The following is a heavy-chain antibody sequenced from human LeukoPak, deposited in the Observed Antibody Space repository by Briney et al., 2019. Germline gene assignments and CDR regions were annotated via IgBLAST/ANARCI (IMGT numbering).Heavy chain of an antibody. J-gene: IGHJ4*02. V-gene: IGHV4-34*01. Sequence: PSETLSLTCAVYGGSFSGYYWSWIRQPPGKGLEWIGEINHSGSTNYNPSLKRRATISVDTSKNQFSLKLSSVTAADTAVYYCARGVVWFGELYHPFDYWGQGTLVTVSS. CDR3: ARGVVWFGELYHPFDY. D-gene: IGHD3-10*01. CDR1: GGSFSGYY. CDR2: INHSGST.